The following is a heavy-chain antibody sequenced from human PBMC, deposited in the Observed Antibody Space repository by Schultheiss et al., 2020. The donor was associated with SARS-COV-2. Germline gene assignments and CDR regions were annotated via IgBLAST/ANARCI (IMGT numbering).Heavy chain of an antibody. Sequence: SETLSPTCTVSGGSISSYYWSWIRQPPGKGLEWIGYIYYSGNTNYNPPVESRVTISVDTSKNQFSLKLRSVTAAGTAVYYCAREGGSYYPTYFDYWGQGTLGTVS. CDR1: GGSISSYY. CDR2: IYYSGNT. J-gene: IGHJ4*02. D-gene: IGHD1-26*01. V-gene: IGHV4-59*01. CDR3: AREGGSYYPTYFDY.